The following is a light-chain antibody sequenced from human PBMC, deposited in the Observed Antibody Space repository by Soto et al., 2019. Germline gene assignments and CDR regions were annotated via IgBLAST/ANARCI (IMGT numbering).Light chain of an antibody. J-gene: IGKJ4*01. CDR2: TAS. Sequence: DIQLTQSPSTLSASVGDRVTITCRASQSISSWLAWYQQKPGKAPKLLTYTASNLKSGVPSTFSGSGSGTEFKRCITSPLPDDFVTAYCKEYNNDSGLNFGGGTKVESK. V-gene: IGKV1-5*03. CDR3: KEYNNDSGLN. CDR1: QSISSW.